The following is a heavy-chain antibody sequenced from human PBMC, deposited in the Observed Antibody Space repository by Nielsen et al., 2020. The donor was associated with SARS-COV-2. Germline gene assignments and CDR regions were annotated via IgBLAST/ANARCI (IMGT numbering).Heavy chain of an antibody. CDR1: GFSLSTSGMC. D-gene: IGHD2/OR15-2a*01. CDR3: ARGIYGYYYGMDV. J-gene: IGHJ6*02. Sequence: SGPTLVKPTQTLTLTCTFSGFSLSTSGMCVSWIRQPPGKALEWLARIDWDDDKYYSISLKTRLTISKDTSKNQVVLTMTNMDPVDTATYYCARGIYGYYYGMDVWGQGTTVTVSS. CDR2: IDWDDDK. V-gene: IGHV2-70*11.